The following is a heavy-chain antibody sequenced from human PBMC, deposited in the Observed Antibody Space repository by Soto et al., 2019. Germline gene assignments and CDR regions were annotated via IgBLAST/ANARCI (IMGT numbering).Heavy chain of an antibody. Sequence: GASVKVSCKASGGTFSSYAISWVRQAPGQGLEWMGGIIPIFGTANYAQKFQGRVTITADESTSTAYMELSSLRSEDTAVYYCASSIVDTSMVRYLGAWGVTGYYYYGMDGWGQGTTVTVSS. D-gene: IGHD5-18*01. V-gene: IGHV1-69*13. CDR1: GGTFSSYA. CDR2: IIPIFGTA. J-gene: IGHJ6*02. CDR3: ASSIVDTSMVRYLGAWGVTGYYYYGMDG.